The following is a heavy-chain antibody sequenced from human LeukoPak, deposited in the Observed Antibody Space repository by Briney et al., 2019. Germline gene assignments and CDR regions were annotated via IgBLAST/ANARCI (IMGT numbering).Heavy chain of an antibody. CDR1: GYTFTGYY. CDR2: INPNSGGT. CDR3: ARVFGDYLIWFDP. D-gene: IGHD4-17*01. J-gene: IGHJ5*02. Sequence: GASVKVSCKASGYTFTGYYMHWVRQAPGQGLEWMGWINPNSGGTNYAQKFQGRVTMTRDTSISTAYMELSRLRSDDTAVYYCARVFGDYLIWFDPWGQGTLVTVSS. V-gene: IGHV1-2*02.